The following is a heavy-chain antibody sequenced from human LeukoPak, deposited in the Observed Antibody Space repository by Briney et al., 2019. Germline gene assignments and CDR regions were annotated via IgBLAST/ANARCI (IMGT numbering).Heavy chain of an antibody. CDR3: AKGGLVHPLHI. V-gene: IGHV3-23*01. J-gene: IGHJ3*02. CDR2: ISASGGST. D-gene: IGHD3/OR15-3a*01. Sequence: GGSLRLSCAASGFTFSSYPMKWVRQAPGKGLEWVSVISASGGSTYYADSVKGRFTISRDNSKNTLYLQMNSLRVEDTAVYYCAKGGLVHPLHIWGQGTMVTVSS. CDR1: GFTFSSYP.